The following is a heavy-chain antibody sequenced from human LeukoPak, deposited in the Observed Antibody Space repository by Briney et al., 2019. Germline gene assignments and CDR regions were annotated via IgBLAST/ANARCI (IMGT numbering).Heavy chain of an antibody. CDR3: ARASTTVVTGSFDY. CDR1: GGSISSYY. CDR2: IYYSGST. J-gene: IGHJ4*02. Sequence: PSETLSLTCTVAGGSISSYYWSWIRQPPGKGLEWLGYIYYSGSTNYNPSLKSRVTISVDTSKNQFSLKLSSVTAADTAVYYCARASTTVVTGSFDYWGQGTLVTVSS. V-gene: IGHV4-59*12. D-gene: IGHD4-23*01.